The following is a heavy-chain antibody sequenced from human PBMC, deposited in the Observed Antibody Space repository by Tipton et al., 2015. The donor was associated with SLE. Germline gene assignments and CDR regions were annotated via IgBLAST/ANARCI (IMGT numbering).Heavy chain of an antibody. CDR3: AKDGGYYDSSGYYSH. D-gene: IGHD3-22*01. V-gene: IGHV3-23*01. Sequence: GSLRLSCAASGFTFSSYAMHWVRQAPGKGLEWVSAISGSGGSTYYADSVKGRFTISRDNSKNTLYLQMNSLRAEDTAVYYCAKDGGYYDSSGYYSHWGQGTLVTVSS. CDR2: ISGSGGST. CDR1: GFTFSSYA. J-gene: IGHJ1*01.